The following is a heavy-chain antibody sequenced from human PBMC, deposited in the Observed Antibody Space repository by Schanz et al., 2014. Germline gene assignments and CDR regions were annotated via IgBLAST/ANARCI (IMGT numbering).Heavy chain of an antibody. CDR2: INTGVNT. D-gene: IGHD2-21*01. Sequence: QVQLVESGGGVVQPGRSLRLSCVASGFTFSSYDVFWVRQAPGKGLEWVSAINTGVNTYYADSVKGRFTISRDNSKNTLYLQMNSLRAEDTAVYHCARGGPAYYFDDWGQGTLVTVSS. J-gene: IGHJ4*03. CDR3: ARGGPAYYFDD. CDR1: GFTFSSYD. V-gene: IGHV3-NL1*01.